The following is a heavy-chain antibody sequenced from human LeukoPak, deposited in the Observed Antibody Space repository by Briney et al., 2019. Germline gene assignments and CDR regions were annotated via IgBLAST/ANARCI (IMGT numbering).Heavy chain of an antibody. D-gene: IGHD3/OR15-3a*01. CDR1: GYTFTGYY. CDR3: ARVWSRTGPRSGLGY. CDR2: INPNSGGT. V-gene: IGHV1-2*02. Sequence: ASVKVSCKASGYTFTGYYMHWVRQAPGKGLEWMGWINPNSGGTNYAQKFQGRVTMTRDTSISTAYMELSRLRSDDTAVYYCARVWSRTGPRSGLGYWGQGTLVTVSS. J-gene: IGHJ4*02.